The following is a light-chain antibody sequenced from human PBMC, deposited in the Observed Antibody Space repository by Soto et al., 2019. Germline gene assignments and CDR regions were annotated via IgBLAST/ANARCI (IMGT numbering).Light chain of an antibody. CDR2: VAS. CDR1: QGISNY. CDR3: QKYNSAPWT. Sequence: DIQMTHSPSSLSESVGDRVTITCRASQGISNYLAWYQQQPGKVPKLLIYVASTLQSGVPSRFSGSGSGTDFTLTISSLQPEDVATYYCQKYNSAPWTFGQGTKVEIK. V-gene: IGKV1-27*01. J-gene: IGKJ1*01.